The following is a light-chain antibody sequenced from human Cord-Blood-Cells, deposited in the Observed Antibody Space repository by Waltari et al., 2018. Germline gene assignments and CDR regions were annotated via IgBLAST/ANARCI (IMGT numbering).Light chain of an antibody. V-gene: IGKV3-15*01. Sequence: EIVMTQSPATLSVSPGERATLSCRASQSVSSNLAWYHQKPGQAPRLLIYGASTRATGIPAMFSGSGSGTEFTLTISRLPSEDFAVYYCQQYNNWPRTFGQGTKVEIK. CDR2: GAS. J-gene: IGKJ1*01. CDR1: QSVSSN. CDR3: QQYNNWPRT.